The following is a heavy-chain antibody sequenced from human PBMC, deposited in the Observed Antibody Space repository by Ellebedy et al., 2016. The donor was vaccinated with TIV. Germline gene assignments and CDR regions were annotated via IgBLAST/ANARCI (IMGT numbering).Heavy chain of an antibody. J-gene: IGHJ4*02. CDR3: ARENMYYYDTSGKRAFDY. D-gene: IGHD3-22*01. CDR2: ISGDGRTT. Sequence: GESLKISCGASGFIFKNFLMYWVRQAPGKGPEWVSRISGDGRTTNYANSVKGRFSISRDNSKNTLYLQMNSLRAEDTAVYYCARENMYYYDTSGKRAFDYWGQGTLVTVSS. CDR1: GFIFKNFL. V-gene: IGHV3-74*01.